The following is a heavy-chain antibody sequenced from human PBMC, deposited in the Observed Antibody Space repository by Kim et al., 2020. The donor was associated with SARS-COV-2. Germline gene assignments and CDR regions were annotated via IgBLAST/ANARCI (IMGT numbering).Heavy chain of an antibody. Sequence: YAASVKGRFNISRDDSKSIAYLQMNSLKTEDTAVYYCTRGSSYYDSSGFDYCGQGTLVTVSS. V-gene: IGHV3-49*02. J-gene: IGHJ4*02. D-gene: IGHD3-22*01. CDR3: TRGSSYYDSSGFDY.